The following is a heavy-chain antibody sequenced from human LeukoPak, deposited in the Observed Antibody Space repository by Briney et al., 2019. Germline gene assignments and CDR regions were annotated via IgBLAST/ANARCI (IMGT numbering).Heavy chain of an antibody. Sequence: GGSLRLSCAVSGFTFSNYAMHWVRQAPGKGLEYVSAISSNGGSTYYANSVKGRFTISRDNSENTVSLQLNSLRAEDTAVYYCGKGLAYTYPYSGNMDVWGKGTTVTISS. CDR2: ISSNGGST. CDR1: GFTFSNYA. V-gene: IGHV3-64*01. J-gene: IGHJ6*03. CDR3: GKGLAYTYPYSGNMDV. D-gene: IGHD5-18*01.